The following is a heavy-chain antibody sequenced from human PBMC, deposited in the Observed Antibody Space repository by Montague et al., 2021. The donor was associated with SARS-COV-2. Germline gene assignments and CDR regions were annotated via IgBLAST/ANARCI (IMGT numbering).Heavy chain of an antibody. Sequence: SENLSLTCTVSGGSISSSSYYWGWIRQPPGKGLEWIGSIYYSGSTYYNPSLKSRVTISVDTSKNQFSLKLSSVTAADTAVYYCARDTRITMIVVVQGYGMDVWGQGTTVTVSS. CDR3: ARDTRITMIVVVQGYGMDV. J-gene: IGHJ6*02. CDR2: IYYSGST. V-gene: IGHV4-39*07. D-gene: IGHD3-22*01. CDR1: GGSISSSSYY.